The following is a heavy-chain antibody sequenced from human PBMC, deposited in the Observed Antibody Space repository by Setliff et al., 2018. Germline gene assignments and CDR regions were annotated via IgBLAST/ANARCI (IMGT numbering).Heavy chain of an antibody. CDR3: ATRTYYDSNGYYYAIAGPFDI. CDR1: GGSISSSIYY. Sequence: SETLSLTCSVSGGSISSSIYYWGWIRQPPXKGLEWIGXXXXXXXXXXXXXXXXXFTXXXXTSKNQFSLKLSSVTAADTAVYYCATRTYYDSNGYYYAIAGPFDIWGQGTMVTVSS. V-gene: IGHV4-39*01. D-gene: IGHD3-22*01. J-gene: IGHJ3*02. CDR2: XXXXXXX.